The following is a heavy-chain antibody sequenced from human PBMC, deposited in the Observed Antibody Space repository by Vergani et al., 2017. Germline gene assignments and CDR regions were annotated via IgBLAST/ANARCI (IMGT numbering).Heavy chain of an antibody. J-gene: IGHJ4*02. CDR1: GGSFSGYY. D-gene: IGHD5-12*01. V-gene: IGHV4-34*01. CDR3: ARGPLRSGHDY. Sequence: QVQLQQWGAGLLKPSETLSLTCAVYGGSFSGYYWSWIRQPPGKGLEWIGEINHSGSTNYNPSLKSRVTISVDTSKNQFSLKLSSVTAADTAVYYCARGPLRSGHDYWGQGTLVTVSS. CDR2: INHSGST.